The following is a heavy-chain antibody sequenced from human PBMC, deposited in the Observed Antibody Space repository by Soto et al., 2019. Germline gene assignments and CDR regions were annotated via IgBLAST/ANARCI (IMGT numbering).Heavy chain of an antibody. D-gene: IGHD3-9*01. CDR2: VGGNGLDT. CDR3: AGRTGYPFDY. V-gene: IGHV3-23*01. Sequence: EVQLLESGGGLLQPGGSLRLSCAASGFIFSNYAMNWVRQAPGKGLEWVSAVGGNGLDTYYADSVKGRFTISRDNSMNTLYLQMNSLRAEDTAVYYCAGRTGYPFDYWGQGTLVTVSS. CDR1: GFIFSNYA. J-gene: IGHJ4*02.